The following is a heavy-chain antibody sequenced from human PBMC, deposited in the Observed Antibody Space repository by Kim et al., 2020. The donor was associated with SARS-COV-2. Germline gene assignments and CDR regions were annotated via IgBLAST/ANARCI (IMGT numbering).Heavy chain of an antibody. Sequence: YAQKFQGRVTITADESTSTAYMELSSLRSEDTAVYYCARGYSSSLRIFDYWGQGTLVTVSS. CDR3: ARGYSSSLRIFDY. J-gene: IGHJ4*02. D-gene: IGHD6-6*01. V-gene: IGHV1-69*01.